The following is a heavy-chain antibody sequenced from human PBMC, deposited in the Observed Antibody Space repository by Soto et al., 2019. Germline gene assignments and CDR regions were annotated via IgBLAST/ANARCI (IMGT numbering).Heavy chain of an antibody. D-gene: IGHD2-21*01. CDR1: GGSISSYY. CDR2: INHSGST. CDR3: ARVKKIRLSSNKDPVIAP. Sequence: SETLSLTCTVSGGSISSYYWSWIRQPPGKGLEWIGEINHSGSTNYNPSLKSRVTISVDTSKNQFSLKLSSVTAADTAVYYCARVKKIRLSSNKDPVIAPWGQGTLVTVSS. J-gene: IGHJ5*02. V-gene: IGHV4-34*01.